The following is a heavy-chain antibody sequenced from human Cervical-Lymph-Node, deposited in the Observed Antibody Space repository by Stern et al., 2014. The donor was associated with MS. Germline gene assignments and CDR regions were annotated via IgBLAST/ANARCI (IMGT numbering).Heavy chain of an antibody. CDR2: ISGSDGST. V-gene: IGHV3-23*04. CDR1: GFTFSSYA. J-gene: IGHJ4*02. CDR3: AKVYGSGPFDY. Sequence: VQLVESGGTLVQPGGSLRLSCAASGFTFSSYAMRWVRQAPGKGLEWVSVISGSDGSTFYADSVKVRFTISRDNSKNTLFLQMNSLRAEDTAVYYCAKVYGSGPFDYWGQGTLVTVSS. D-gene: IGHD6-19*01.